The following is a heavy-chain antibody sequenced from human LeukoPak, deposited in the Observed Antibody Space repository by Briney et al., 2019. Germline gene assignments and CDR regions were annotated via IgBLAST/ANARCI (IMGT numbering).Heavy chain of an antibody. D-gene: IGHD3-16*01. CDR1: GYTFTSYY. CDR3: ARDCGITFGGAPLYYFDY. J-gene: IGHJ4*02. V-gene: IGHV1-46*01. Sequence: ASVKVSCKASGYTFTSYYIDWVRQAPGQGLEWMGVINPSDGSTIYAQKFRGRVTMTTDTSTSTVYMELSSLRSDDTAVYYCARDCGITFGGAPLYYFDYWGQGTLVTVSS. CDR2: INPSDGST.